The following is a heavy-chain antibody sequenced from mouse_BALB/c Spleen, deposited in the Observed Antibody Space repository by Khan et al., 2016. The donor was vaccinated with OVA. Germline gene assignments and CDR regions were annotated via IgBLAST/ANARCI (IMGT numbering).Heavy chain of an antibody. V-gene: IGHV5-17*02. CDR2: ISGDSSTI. D-gene: IGHD1-1*01. CDR1: GFTFSSFG. Sequence: EVELVESGGGLVQPGGSRKLSCVASGFTFSSFGMHWVRQAPEKGLEWVAYISGDSSTIYYTDTVKGRFTISRDNPKNTLFLQMTSLRSEDMATYYCARSYFYGYYFDQWGQGTTLTVSS. CDR3: ARSYFYGYYFDQ. J-gene: IGHJ2*01.